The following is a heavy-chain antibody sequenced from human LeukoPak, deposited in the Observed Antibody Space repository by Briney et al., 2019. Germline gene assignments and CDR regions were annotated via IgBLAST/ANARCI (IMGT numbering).Heavy chain of an antibody. V-gene: IGHV3-23*01. CDR1: GFTFSSYA. CDR2: IRPSGDNT. D-gene: IGHD6-19*01. J-gene: IGHJ5*02. CDR3: ARVAGWHWFDP. Sequence: GGSLRLSCAASGFTFSSYAMHWVRQAPGRGLEWVSSIRPSGDNTYYGDSVKGRFTISRDNSKNTVYLQMNNMRVDDTAVCYCARVAGWHWFDPWGQGTLVTVSS.